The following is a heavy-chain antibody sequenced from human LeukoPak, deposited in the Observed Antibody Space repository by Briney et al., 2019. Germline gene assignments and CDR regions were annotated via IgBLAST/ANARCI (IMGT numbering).Heavy chain of an antibody. D-gene: IGHD5-18*01. V-gene: IGHV3-7*01. CDR1: GFTFSSYW. CDR2: INQGGSEK. CDR3: SRLRGYSYGYADS. Sequence: PGGSLRLSCAASGFTFSSYWMAWVRQAPGKGLEWVANINQGGSEKDYVDPVKGRFTISRDNAKNSLYLQMNSLRAEDTAVYYCSRLRGYSYGYADSWGQGTLVTVSS. J-gene: IGHJ4*02.